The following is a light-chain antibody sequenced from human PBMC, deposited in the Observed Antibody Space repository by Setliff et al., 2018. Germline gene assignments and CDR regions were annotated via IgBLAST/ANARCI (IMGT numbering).Light chain of an antibody. CDR1: SSDVGAYNY. J-gene: IGLJ1*01. V-gene: IGLV2-8*01. Sequence: QSAPPQPPSASGSPGQSLTISCTGTSSDVGAYNYASWYQQHPGKAPKLMIYEVTKRPSWVPDRFSGSKSGNTASLTVSGLQADDEADYYCSAYAASYNPYVFGTGTKVTVL. CDR2: EVT. CDR3: SAYAASYNPYV.